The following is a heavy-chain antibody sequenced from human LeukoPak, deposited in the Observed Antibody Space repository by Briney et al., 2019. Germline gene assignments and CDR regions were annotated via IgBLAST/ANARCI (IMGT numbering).Heavy chain of an antibody. Sequence: PSETLSLTCTVSGGSISSYYWSWIRQLAGKGLEWIGRIYTSGSTNYNPSLKSRVTMSVDTSKNQFSLKLSSVTAADTAVYYCAAMTPDYYYYYMDVWGKGTTVTVSS. V-gene: IGHV4-4*07. CDR1: GGSISSYY. CDR2: IYTSGST. D-gene: IGHD4-11*01. CDR3: AAMTPDYYYYYMDV. J-gene: IGHJ6*03.